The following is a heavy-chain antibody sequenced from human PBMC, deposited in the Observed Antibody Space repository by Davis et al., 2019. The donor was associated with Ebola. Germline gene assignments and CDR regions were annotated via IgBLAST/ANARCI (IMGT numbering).Heavy chain of an antibody. CDR2: IYYSGST. CDR3: ARERGTLLWFGASGWFDP. D-gene: IGHD3-10*01. CDR1: GGSISSSSYY. J-gene: IGHJ5*02. Sequence: PSETLSLTCTVSGGSISSSSYYWSWIRQPPGKGLEWIGYIYYSGSTNYNPSLKSRVTISVDTSKNQFSLKLSSVTAADTSVYYCARERGTLLWFGASGWFDPWGQGTLVTVSS. V-gene: IGHV4-61*01.